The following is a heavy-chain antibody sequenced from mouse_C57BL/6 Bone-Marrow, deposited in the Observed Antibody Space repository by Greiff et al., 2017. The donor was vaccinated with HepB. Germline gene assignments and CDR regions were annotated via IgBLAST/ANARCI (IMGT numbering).Heavy chain of an antibody. V-gene: IGHV3-6*01. CDR1: GYSITSGYY. J-gene: IGHJ1*03. CDR3: ARRGHGSWYFDV. CDR2: ISYDGSN. D-gene: IGHD3-1*01. Sequence: EVQLVESGPGLVKPSQSLSLTCSVTGYSITSGYYWNWIRQFPGNKLEWMGYISYDGSNNYNPSLKNRISITRDTSKNQFFLKLNSVTTEDTATYYCARRGHGSWYFDVWGTGTTVTVSS.